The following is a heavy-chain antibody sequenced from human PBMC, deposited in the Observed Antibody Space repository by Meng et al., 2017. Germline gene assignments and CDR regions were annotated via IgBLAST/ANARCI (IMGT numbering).Heavy chain of an antibody. Sequence: QGRLVQAGAELNGPGASGKVRCKSSGYTFSNNDMNWVRQAPGQGLEWMGWINTKTGKPTYAQGITGRLSFSLDTSASTAFLQINSLKAEDTAVYYCARAHSSGWYSFFDYWGQGTLVTVSS. D-gene: IGHD6-19*01. CDR1: GYTFSNND. J-gene: IGHJ4*02. V-gene: IGHV7-4-1*02. CDR2: INTKTGKP. CDR3: ARAHSSGWYSFFDY.